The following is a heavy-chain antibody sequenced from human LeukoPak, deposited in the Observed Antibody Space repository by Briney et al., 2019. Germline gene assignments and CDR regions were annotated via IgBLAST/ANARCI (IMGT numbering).Heavy chain of an antibody. CDR2: IRPHTGET. CDR3: ARDRGGKGSAVFH. CDR1: GYNFPSYG. D-gene: IGHD3-10*01. Sequence: GASVKVSCKAAGYNFPSYGINWVRQTPGQGLEWMGWIRPHTGETHSAQRFQDRVTMTTDTSTTTAYMELRSLRFDHTAVYYCARDRGGKGSAVFHWGQGSLVTVSS. V-gene: IGHV1-18*01. J-gene: IGHJ4*02.